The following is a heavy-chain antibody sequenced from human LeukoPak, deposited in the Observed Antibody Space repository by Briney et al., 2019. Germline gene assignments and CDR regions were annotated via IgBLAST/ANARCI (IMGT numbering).Heavy chain of an antibody. CDR1: GGSFSGYY. CDR3: ARGRIAVAGLDY. D-gene: IGHD6-19*01. Sequence: PSETLSLTCAVYGGSFSGYYWSWNRQPPGKGLEWIGEINHSGSTNYNPSLKSRVIISVDTSKNQFSLKLSSVTAADTAVYYCARGRIAVAGLDYWGQGTLVTVSS. V-gene: IGHV4-34*01. CDR2: INHSGST. J-gene: IGHJ4*02.